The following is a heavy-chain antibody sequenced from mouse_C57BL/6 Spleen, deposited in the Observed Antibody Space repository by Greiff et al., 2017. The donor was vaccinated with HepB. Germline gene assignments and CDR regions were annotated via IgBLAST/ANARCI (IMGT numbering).Heavy chain of an antibody. J-gene: IGHJ2*01. CDR2: ISYDGST. Sequence: EVQLQESGPGLVKPSQSLSLTCSVTGYSITSGYYWTRIRQFPGNILEWKGYISYDGSTNYNPSLKNRIFITRDTSKNPFCLKLSSVTTEDTATYYCARTDPGVFDYWGQGTTLTVSS. V-gene: IGHV3-6*01. CDR1: GYSITSGYY. CDR3: ARTDPGVFDY.